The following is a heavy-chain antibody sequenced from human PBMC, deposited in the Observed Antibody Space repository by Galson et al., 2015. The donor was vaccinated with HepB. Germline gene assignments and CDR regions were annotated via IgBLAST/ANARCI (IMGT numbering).Heavy chain of an antibody. CDR3: AGLSYCGGDCFIPGYFQH. CDR1: GGSISSSSYY. V-gene: IGHV4-39*01. D-gene: IGHD2-21*02. Sequence: TLSLTCTVSGGSISSSSYYWGWIRQPPGKGLEWIGSIYYSGSTYYNPSLKSRVTISVDTSKNQFSLKLSSVTAADTAVYYCAGLSYCGGDCFIPGYFQHWGQGTLVTVSS. J-gene: IGHJ1*01. CDR2: IYYSGST.